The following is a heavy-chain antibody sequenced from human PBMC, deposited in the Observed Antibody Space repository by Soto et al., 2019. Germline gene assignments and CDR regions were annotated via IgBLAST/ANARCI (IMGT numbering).Heavy chain of an antibody. V-gene: IGHV1-69*01. D-gene: IGHD6-13*01. CDR1: GGTFSSYA. Sequence: QVQLVQSGAEVKKPGSSVKVSCKASGGTFSSYAISWVRQAPGQGLEWMGGIIPIFGTANYAQKFQGRVTITADESTSTAYVELSSLRSEDTAVYYCARGLIAAADYYYYGMDVWGQGTTVTVSS. J-gene: IGHJ6*02. CDR2: IIPIFGTA. CDR3: ARGLIAAADYYYYGMDV.